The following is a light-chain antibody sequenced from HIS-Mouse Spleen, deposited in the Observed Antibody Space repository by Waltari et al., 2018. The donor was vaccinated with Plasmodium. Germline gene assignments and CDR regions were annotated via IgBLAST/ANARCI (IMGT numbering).Light chain of an antibody. CDR1: QSVSTSY. CDR3: QQYGSSRFT. Sequence: EIVLTQSPGTLSLSPGERAPLSCRASQSVSTSYLAWYKQKPGQAPRLLIYGASSRATGIPDRFSGSGSGTDFTLTISRLEPEDFAVYYCQQYGSSRFTFGPGTKVDIK. CDR2: GAS. V-gene: IGKV3-20*01. J-gene: IGKJ3*01.